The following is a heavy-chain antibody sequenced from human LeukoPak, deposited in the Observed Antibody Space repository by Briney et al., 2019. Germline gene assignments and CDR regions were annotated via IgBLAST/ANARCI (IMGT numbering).Heavy chain of an antibody. D-gene: IGHD3-22*01. CDR3: ARGGNGRDYYDSSGYYRPAKTFDY. J-gene: IGHJ4*02. Sequence: SETLSLTCAVYGGSFSGYYWSWIRRPPGKGLEWIGEINHSGSTNYNPSLKSRVTISVDTSKNQFSLKLSSVTAADTAVYYCARGGNGRDYYDSSGYYRPAKTFDYWGQGTLVTVSS. V-gene: IGHV4-34*01. CDR2: INHSGST. CDR1: GGSFSGYY.